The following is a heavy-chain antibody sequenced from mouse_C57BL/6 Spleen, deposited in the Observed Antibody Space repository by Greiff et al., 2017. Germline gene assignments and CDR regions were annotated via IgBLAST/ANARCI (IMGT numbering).Heavy chain of an antibody. CDR1: GYAFSSSW. Sequence: VKVVESGPELVKPGASVKISCKASGYAFSSSWMNWVKQRPGKGLEWIGRIYPGDGDTNYNGKFKGKATLTADKSSSTAYMQLSSLTSEDSAVYFCARTFPYTTVVAKGYFDVWGTGTTVTVSS. V-gene: IGHV1-82*01. D-gene: IGHD1-1*01. CDR2: IYPGDGDT. CDR3: ARTFPYTTVVAKGYFDV. J-gene: IGHJ1*03.